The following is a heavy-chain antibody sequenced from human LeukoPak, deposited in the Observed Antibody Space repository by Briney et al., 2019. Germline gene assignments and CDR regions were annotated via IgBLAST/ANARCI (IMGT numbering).Heavy chain of an antibody. CDR2: IYHSGST. Sequence: SETLSLTCAVYGGSFSGYYWSWIRQPPGKGLEWIGSIYHSGSTYYNPSLKSRVTISVDTSKNQFSLKLSSVTAADTAVYYCARGGSSWYQDAFDIWGQGTMVTVSS. J-gene: IGHJ3*02. V-gene: IGHV4-34*01. D-gene: IGHD6-13*01. CDR1: GGSFSGYY. CDR3: ARGGSSWYQDAFDI.